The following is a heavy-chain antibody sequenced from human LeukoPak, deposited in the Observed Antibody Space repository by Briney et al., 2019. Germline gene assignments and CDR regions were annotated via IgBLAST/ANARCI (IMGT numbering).Heavy chain of an antibody. CDR3: ALLLDYGDSKDY. CDR1: GGSFSSYY. Sequence: SETLSLTCAVYGGSFSSYYWSWIRQPPGKGLEWIGEINHSGSTNYNPSLKSRVTISVDTSKNQFSLKLSSVTAADTAVYYCALLLDYGDSKDYWGQGTLVTVSS. J-gene: IGHJ4*02. CDR2: INHSGST. D-gene: IGHD4-17*01. V-gene: IGHV4-34*01.